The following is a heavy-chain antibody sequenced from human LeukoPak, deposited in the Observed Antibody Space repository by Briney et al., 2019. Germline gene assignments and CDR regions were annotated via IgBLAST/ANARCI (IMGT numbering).Heavy chain of an antibody. V-gene: IGHV4-30-2*01. D-gene: IGHD4-17*01. J-gene: IGHJ5*02. CDR2: IYHSGIT. CDR1: GDSISSGGYS. Sequence: SEALSLTCAVSGDSISSGGYSWSWIRQPPGKGLEWIGYIYHSGITYYNPSLKSRVTISVDRSKNQFSLKLSSVTAADTAVYYCARAGTTVTTNWFDPWGQGTLVTVSS. CDR3: ARAGTTVTTNWFDP.